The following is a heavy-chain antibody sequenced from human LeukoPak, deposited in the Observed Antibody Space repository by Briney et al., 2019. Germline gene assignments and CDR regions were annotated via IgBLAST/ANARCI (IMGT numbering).Heavy chain of an antibody. D-gene: IGHD3-9*01. CDR1: GFIFSNYA. V-gene: IGHV3-23*01. Sequence: GGSLRLSCAASGFIFSNYAMSWVRQAPGKGLEWVSAIVGSGATTFYADSVKGWFTISRDNSKNTLYLQMNSLRAEDTAVYYCAKWGDYDILTGYYVSDYWGQGTLVTVSS. CDR3: AKWGDYDILTGYYVSDY. J-gene: IGHJ4*02. CDR2: IVGSGATT.